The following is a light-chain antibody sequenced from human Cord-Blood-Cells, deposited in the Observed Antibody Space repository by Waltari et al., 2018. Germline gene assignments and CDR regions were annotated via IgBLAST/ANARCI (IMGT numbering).Light chain of an antibody. Sequence: DIQMTQSPSTLSASVGDRVTITCRASQSISSWLAWYQQKPGKAHKLLIYKASSLESGVPSRFSGSGSGTEFTLTISSLQPDDFATYYCQQYNSYPGTFGQGTKLEIK. J-gene: IGKJ2*01. V-gene: IGKV1-5*03. CDR1: QSISSW. CDR2: KAS. CDR3: QQYNSYPGT.